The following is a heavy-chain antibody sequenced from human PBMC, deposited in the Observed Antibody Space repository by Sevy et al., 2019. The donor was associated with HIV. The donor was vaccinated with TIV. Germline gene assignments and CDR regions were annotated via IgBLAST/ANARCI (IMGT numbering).Heavy chain of an antibody. J-gene: IGHJ6*02. V-gene: IGHV3-30*01. CDR3: ARTKGTHCSSTSCYKGYGMDV. D-gene: IGHD2-2*02. Sequence: GGYLRLSCAASGFTFSSYAMHWVRQAPGKGLEWVAVISYEGSNKYYADSVKGRFTFSRDNSKNTLYLQMNSLRAEDTAVYYCARTKGTHCSSTSCYKGYGMDVWGQGTTVTVSS. CDR1: GFTFSSYA. CDR2: ISYEGSNK.